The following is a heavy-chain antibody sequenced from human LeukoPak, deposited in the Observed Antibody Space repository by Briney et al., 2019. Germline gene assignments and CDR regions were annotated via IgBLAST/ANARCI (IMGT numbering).Heavy chain of an antibody. V-gene: IGHV3-74*01. CDR2: INTDGSST. J-gene: IGHJ4*02. CDR3: ARVGAFKDFDY. D-gene: IGHD3-3*02. CDR1: GFTFSSYW. Sequence: GGSLRLSCAASGFTFSSYWMHWVRQAPGKGLVWVSRINTDGSSTSYADSVKGRFTISRDNAKNTLYLQMNSLRAEDTAVYYCARVGAFKDFDYWGQGTLVTVSS.